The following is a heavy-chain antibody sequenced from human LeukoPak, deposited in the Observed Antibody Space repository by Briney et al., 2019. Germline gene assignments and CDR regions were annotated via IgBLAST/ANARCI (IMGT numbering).Heavy chain of an antibody. D-gene: IGHD4-23*01. Sequence: PGGSLRLSCAASGFTFSSYAMSWVRPAPGKGLEWGGFIRSKAYGGTTEYAASVKGRFTISRDDSKSIAYLQMNSLKTEDTAVYYCTRDLGGSSQLFPAKHWGQGTLVTVSS. V-gene: IGHV3-49*04. J-gene: IGHJ1*01. CDR2: IRSKAYGGTT. CDR3: TRDLGGSSQLFPAKH. CDR1: GFTFSSYA.